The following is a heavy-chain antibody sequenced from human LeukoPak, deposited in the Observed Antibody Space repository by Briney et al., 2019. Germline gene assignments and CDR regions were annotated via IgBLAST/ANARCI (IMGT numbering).Heavy chain of an antibody. CDR3: ARGPENFWSGYHLDY. Sequence: GGSLRLSCAASGFTFSTYSMDWVRQAPGKGLGWVANIKQDGSEKYYVDSVKGRFTISRDNAKNSLYLQMNSLRAEDTAVYYCARGPENFWSGYHLDYWGQGTLVTVSS. V-gene: IGHV3-7*01. D-gene: IGHD3-3*01. J-gene: IGHJ4*02. CDR1: GFTFSTYS. CDR2: IKQDGSEK.